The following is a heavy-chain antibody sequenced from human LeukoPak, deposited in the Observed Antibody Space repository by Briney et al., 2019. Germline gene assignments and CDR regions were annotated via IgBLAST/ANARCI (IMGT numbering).Heavy chain of an antibody. Sequence: PGGSLRLSCAASGITFSNAWMTWVRQAPGKGLEWVAVISYDGSNKYYADSVKGRFTISRDNSKNTLYLQMNSLRAEDTAVYYCATDFRYSGYDSPFDYWGQGTLVTVSS. J-gene: IGHJ4*02. CDR3: ATDFRYSGYDSPFDY. D-gene: IGHD5-12*01. V-gene: IGHV3-30*03. CDR2: ISYDGSNK. CDR1: GITFSNAW.